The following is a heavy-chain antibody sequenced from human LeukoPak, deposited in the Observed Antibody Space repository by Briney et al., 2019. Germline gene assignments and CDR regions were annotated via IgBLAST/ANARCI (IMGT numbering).Heavy chain of an antibody. CDR1: GFTFSSYG. V-gene: IGHV3-30*18. CDR3: AKDIVGAPQYYLDS. J-gene: IGHJ4*02. CDR2: ISYDGSKK. Sequence: PGGSLRLSCAASGFTFSSYGMHWVRQAPGKGLEWVAVISYDGSKKYYADSVKGRFTISRDNSKNTLNLQMNSLRAEDTAVYYCAKDIVGAPQYYLDSWGQGTLVTVST. D-gene: IGHD1-26*01.